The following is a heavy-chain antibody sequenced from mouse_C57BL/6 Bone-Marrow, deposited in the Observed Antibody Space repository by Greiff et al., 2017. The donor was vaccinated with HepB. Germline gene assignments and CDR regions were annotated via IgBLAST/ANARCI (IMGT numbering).Heavy chain of an antibody. CDR2: LDPEDGDT. J-gene: IGHJ2*01. D-gene: IGHD2-2*01. CDR3: TEGYDPYYFDY. Sequence: EVQLQQSGAELVRPGASVKLSCTASGFTIQDYSMPWVKQRPEQGLEWIGRLDPEDGDTEYAPKFPGTATMTADTSSNTAYLQLSSLTSEDTAVYYCTEGYDPYYFDYWGQGTTLTVSS. CDR1: GFTIQDYS. V-gene: IGHV14-1*01.